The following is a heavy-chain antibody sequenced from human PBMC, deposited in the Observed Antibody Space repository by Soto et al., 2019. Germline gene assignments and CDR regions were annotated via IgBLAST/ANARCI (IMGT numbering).Heavy chain of an antibody. Sequence: GVSLRLSCAASAFTFSAYAVTWVRQAPGMGLEWVSTISGSGSDTWYADSVKGRFTISRDSSKTIVYLEMNDLGPEDTAIYYCAPLLQREHAYDVWGQGTTVSVSS. CDR1: AFTFSAYA. D-gene: IGHD1-1*01. J-gene: IGHJ3*01. V-gene: IGHV3-23*01. CDR3: APLLQREHAYDV. CDR2: ISGSGSDT.